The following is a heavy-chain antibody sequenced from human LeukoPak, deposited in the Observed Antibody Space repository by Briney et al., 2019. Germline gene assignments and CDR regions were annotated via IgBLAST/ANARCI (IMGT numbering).Heavy chain of an antibody. CDR3: ARDLGNYDSGTSWFDL. CDR2: IWYDGSKK. CDR1: GFTVSDNY. V-gene: IGHV3-33*08. Sequence: PGGSLRLSCAASGFTVSDNYMGWVRQAPGKGLEWVALIWYDGSKKYYAEPVKGRFTISRDDSKNTLYLQMNSLRAEDTAVYYCARDLGNYDSGTSWFDLWGQGTPVTVSS. D-gene: IGHD3-10*01. J-gene: IGHJ5*02.